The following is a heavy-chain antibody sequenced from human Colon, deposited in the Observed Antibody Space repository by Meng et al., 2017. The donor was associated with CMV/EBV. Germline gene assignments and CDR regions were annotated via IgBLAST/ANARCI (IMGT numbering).Heavy chain of an antibody. CDR3: TRDIDSSGWYVDYYGMDV. V-gene: IGHV1-69*04. CDR1: RGTFTSYT. CDR2: VIPILDIT. J-gene: IGHJ6*02. Sequence: SVKVSCKASRGTFTSYTFHWVRQAPGQGFEWMGRVIPILDITNFAQKFQGRISITADKSTNTVYMELSSLRSEDTAVYYCTRDIDSSGWYVDYYGMDVWGQGTTFTVSS. D-gene: IGHD6-19*01.